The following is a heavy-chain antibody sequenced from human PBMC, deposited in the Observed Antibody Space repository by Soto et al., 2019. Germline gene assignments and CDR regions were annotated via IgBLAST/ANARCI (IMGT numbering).Heavy chain of an antibody. Sequence: SETLSLTCAVSGGSISSSNWWSWVRQPPGKGLEWIGEIYHSGSTNYNPSLKSRVPISVDKSKNQFSLTLSSVTAADTAVYYCARAGGITIFGVGMVFDYWGQGTLVTVSS. CDR2: IYHSGST. CDR1: GGSISSSNW. CDR3: ARAGGITIFGVGMVFDY. J-gene: IGHJ4*02. V-gene: IGHV4-4*02. D-gene: IGHD3-3*01.